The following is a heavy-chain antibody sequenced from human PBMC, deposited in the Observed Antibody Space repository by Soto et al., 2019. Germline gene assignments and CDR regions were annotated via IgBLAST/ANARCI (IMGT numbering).Heavy chain of an antibody. V-gene: IGHV3-9*01. D-gene: IGHD2-8*01. Sequence: GGSLRLSCAASGFTFDDYAMHWVRQAPGKGLEWVSGISWNSGSIGYADSVKGRFTISRDNAKNSLYLQMNSLRAEDTALYYCAKGTSIGCTNGVCPGHLPYYYYYMDVWGKGTTVTVSS. CDR2: ISWNSGSI. J-gene: IGHJ6*03. CDR1: GFTFDDYA. CDR3: AKGTSIGCTNGVCPGHLPYYYYYMDV.